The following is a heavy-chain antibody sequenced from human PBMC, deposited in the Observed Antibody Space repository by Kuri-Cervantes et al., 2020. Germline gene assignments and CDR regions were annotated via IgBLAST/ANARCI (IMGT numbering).Heavy chain of an antibody. CDR3: AHRRREGSSWTDFDY. J-gene: IGHJ4*02. Sequence: SGPTLVKPTQTLTLTCTFSGFSLSTSGVGVGWIRQPPGKALEWLALIYWNDDKRYSPSLKSRLTITKDTSKNQVVLTMTNVDPMDTATYYCAHRRREGSSWTDFDYWGQGTRGTVSS. CDR2: IYWNDDK. CDR1: GFSLSTSGVG. D-gene: IGHD6-13*01. V-gene: IGHV2-5*01.